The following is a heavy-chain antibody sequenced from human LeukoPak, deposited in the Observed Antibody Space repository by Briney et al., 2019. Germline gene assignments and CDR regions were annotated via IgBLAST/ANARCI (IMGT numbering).Heavy chain of an antibody. CDR3: AKQVGATTNDAFDI. D-gene: IGHD1-26*01. J-gene: IGHJ3*02. Sequence: GGSLRLSCAASGFTFSNYAMTWVRQAPGKGLEWVSTFTGSGGSTYYADSVKGRFTISRDNSKNPLYLQMNSLRAEDTAVYYCAKQVGATTNDAFDIWGQGTMVTVSS. CDR2: FTGSGGST. V-gene: IGHV3-23*01. CDR1: GFTFSNYA.